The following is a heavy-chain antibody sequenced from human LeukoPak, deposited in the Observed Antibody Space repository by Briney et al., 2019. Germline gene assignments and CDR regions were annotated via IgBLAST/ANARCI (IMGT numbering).Heavy chain of an antibody. J-gene: IGHJ4*02. Sequence: SETLSLTCAVYGGSFSGYYWSWIRQPPGKGLEWIGEINHSGSTNYNPSLKSRVTISVDTSKNQFSLKLSSVTAADTAVYYCARVHGSGTLYYFDYWGQETLVTVSS. V-gene: IGHV4-34*01. CDR3: ARVHGSGTLYYFDY. CDR2: INHSGST. D-gene: IGHD3-10*01. CDR1: GGSFSGYY.